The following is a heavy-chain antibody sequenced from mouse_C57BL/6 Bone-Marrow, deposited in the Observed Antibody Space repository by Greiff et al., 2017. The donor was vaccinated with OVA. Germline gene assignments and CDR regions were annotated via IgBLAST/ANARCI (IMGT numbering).Heavy chain of an antibody. V-gene: IGHV1-64*01. D-gene: IGHD1-1*01. CDR1: GYTFTSYW. CDR3: ARLGYYGGGF. CDR2: IHPNSGSS. J-gene: IGHJ1*03. Sequence: QVQLQQPGAELVKPGASVKLSCKASGYTFTSYWMHWVKQRPGQGLEWIGMIHPNSGSSNYNEKFKSKATLTVDKSSSTAYMQLSSLTSEDSAVYYCARLGYYGGGFWGTGTTVTVSS.